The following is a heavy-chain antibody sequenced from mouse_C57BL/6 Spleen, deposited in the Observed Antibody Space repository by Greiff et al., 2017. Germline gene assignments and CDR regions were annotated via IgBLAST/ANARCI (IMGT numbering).Heavy chain of an antibody. J-gene: IGHJ4*01. Sequence: VQLQQSGPVLVKPGASVKMSCKASGYTFTDYYMNWVKQSHGKSLEWIGVINPYNGGTSYNQKFKGKATLTVDKSSSTAYMELNSLTSEDSAVYYCARADSNYDYAMDYWGQGTSVTVSS. CDR3: ARADSNYDYAMDY. V-gene: IGHV1-19*01. CDR2: INPYNGGT. CDR1: GYTFTDYY. D-gene: IGHD2-5*01.